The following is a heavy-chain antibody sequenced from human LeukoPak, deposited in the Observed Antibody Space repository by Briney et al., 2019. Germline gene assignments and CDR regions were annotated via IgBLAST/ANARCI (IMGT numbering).Heavy chain of an antibody. V-gene: IGHV4-38-2*01. CDR3: ARHKRGYSYGYLY. Sequence: PSETLSLTCAVSGYSISSGYYWGWIRQPPGKGLEWIGSIYHSGSTYYNPSLKSRVTISVDTSKNQFSLKLSSVTAADTAVYYCARHKRGYSYGYLYRGQGTLVTVSS. CDR2: IYHSGST. D-gene: IGHD5-18*01. CDR1: GYSISSGYY. J-gene: IGHJ4*02.